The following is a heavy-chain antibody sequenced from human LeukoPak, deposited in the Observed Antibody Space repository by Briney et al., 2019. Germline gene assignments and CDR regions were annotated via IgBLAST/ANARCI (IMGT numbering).Heavy chain of an antibody. Sequence: SETLSLTCTFSGGSFSSGTFYWAWIRQPPGKGLEWIGSIHFSGGTYYNPSLKSRVTMSVDTSKNQFSLKLSSVNAADTAVYYCARDVHGSGTWDWFDPWGQGTLVTVSS. D-gene: IGHD3-10*01. CDR2: IHFSGGT. CDR1: GGSFSSGTFY. J-gene: IGHJ5*02. V-gene: IGHV4-39*07. CDR3: ARDVHGSGTWDWFDP.